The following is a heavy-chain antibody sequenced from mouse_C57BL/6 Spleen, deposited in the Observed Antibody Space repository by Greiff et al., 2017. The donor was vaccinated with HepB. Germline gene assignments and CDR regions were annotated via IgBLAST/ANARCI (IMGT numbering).Heavy chain of an antibody. Sequence: QVQLQQSGPELVKPGASVKISCKASGYAFSSSWMNWVKQRPGKGLEWIGRIYPGDGDTNYNGKFKGKATLTADKSSSTAYMQLSSLTSEDSAVYFCARGYDDYEPWFAYWGQGTLVTVSA. CDR1: GYAFSSSW. V-gene: IGHV1-82*01. J-gene: IGHJ3*01. CDR2: IYPGDGDT. D-gene: IGHD2-4*01. CDR3: ARGYDDYEPWFAY.